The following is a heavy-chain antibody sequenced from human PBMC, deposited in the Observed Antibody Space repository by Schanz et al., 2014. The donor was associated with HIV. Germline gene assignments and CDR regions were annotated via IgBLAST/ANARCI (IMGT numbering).Heavy chain of an antibody. CDR3: ARDLNVGRHFDH. D-gene: IGHD1-26*01. V-gene: IGHV3-30*03. CDR1: GFAFSNYA. J-gene: IGHJ4*02. Sequence: VQLLESGGGLVQPGGSLRLSCAASGFAFSNYAMSWVRQAPGKGLEWVAVMSYDGIRKNYADSVKGRFTISRDNSKNTLYLQMKSLRAEDTAVYYCARDLNVGRHFDHWGQGTLVTVSS. CDR2: MSYDGIRK.